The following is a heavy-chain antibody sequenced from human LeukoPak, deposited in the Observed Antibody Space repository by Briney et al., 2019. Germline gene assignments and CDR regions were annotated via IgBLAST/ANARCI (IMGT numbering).Heavy chain of an antibody. J-gene: IGHJ4*02. D-gene: IGHD4-17*01. Sequence: GESLKISCKGSAYSFPRYWIAWVRQLPVKGLEWMGIIYPADSDTRYSPSFQGQVTISADKSISTAYLQWSSLKASDTAMYYCARHITVTTPFDYWGQGTLVTVSS. CDR1: AYSFPRYW. CDR3: ARHITVTTPFDY. V-gene: IGHV5-51*01. CDR2: IYPADSDT.